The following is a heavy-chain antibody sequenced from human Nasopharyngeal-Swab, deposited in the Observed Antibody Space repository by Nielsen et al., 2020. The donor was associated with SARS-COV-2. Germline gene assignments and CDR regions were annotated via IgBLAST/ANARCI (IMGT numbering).Heavy chain of an antibody. Sequence: GGSLRLSCTASGFTFSSYCMHWVRQAPGKGLVWVSRIHIDGSTTSYGYSVKGRFTISRDYTKNTLYLQMNSLRTEDTAVYYCARVDSASHRQMRYCNCCYMDVWGKGTTVTVSS. CDR3: ARVDSASHRQMRYCNCCYMDV. J-gene: IGHJ6*03. CDR1: GFTFSSYC. V-gene: IGHV3-74*01. D-gene: IGHD1-26*01. CDR2: IHIDGSTT.